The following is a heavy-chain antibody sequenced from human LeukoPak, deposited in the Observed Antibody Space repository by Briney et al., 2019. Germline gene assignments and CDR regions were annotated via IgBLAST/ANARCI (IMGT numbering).Heavy chain of an antibody. CDR3: ARENGSGWYQNNWFDP. CDR1: GFTFSSYW. CDR2: IKQDGSEK. J-gene: IGHJ5*02. V-gene: IGHV3-7*01. D-gene: IGHD6-13*01. Sequence: GGSLRLSCAASGFTFSSYWMSWVRQAPGKGLEWVANIKQDGSEKYYVDSVKGRFTISRDNAKNSLYLQMNSLRAEDTAVYYCARENGSGWYQNNWFDPWGQGTLVTVSS.